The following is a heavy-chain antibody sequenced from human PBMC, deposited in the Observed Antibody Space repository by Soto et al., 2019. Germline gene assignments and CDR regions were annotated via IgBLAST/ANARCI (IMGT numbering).Heavy chain of an antibody. CDR1: GYTFTSYY. V-gene: IGHV1-46*01. J-gene: IGHJ6*02. CDR3: ARDSEGEPWLVYYYYYGMDV. CDR2: INPSGGST. Sequence: QVQLVQSGAEVKKPGASVKVSCKASGYTFTSYYMHWVRQAPGQGLEWMGIINPSGGSTSYAQKVQGRVTMTRDTSTSTVYMELGSLRSEDTAVYYCARDSEGEPWLVYYYYYGMDVWGQGTTVTVSS. D-gene: IGHD6-19*01.